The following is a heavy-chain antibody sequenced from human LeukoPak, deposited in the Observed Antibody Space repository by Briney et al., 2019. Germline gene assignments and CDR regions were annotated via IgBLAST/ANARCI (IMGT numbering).Heavy chain of an antibody. CDR1: GYTFTGYY. J-gene: IGHJ4*02. D-gene: IGHD6-6*01. CDR3: ARGYGASSSTLFDY. CDR2: INPNSGGT. V-gene: IGHV1-2*04. Sequence: GASVKVSCKASGYTFTGYYMHWVRQAPGQGLEWMGWINPNSGGTNYAQKFQGWVTMTRDTSISTAYMELSSLRSEDTAVYYCARGYGASSSTLFDYWGQGTLVTVSS.